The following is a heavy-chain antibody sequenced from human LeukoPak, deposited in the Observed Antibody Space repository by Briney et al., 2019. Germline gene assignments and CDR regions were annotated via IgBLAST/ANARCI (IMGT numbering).Heavy chain of an antibody. Sequence: SETLSLTCTVSGGSISSYYWSWIRQPPGKGLEWIGEINHSGSTNYNPSLKSRVTISVDTSKNQFPLKLSSVTAADTAVYYCARQNGGSWNYYYYMDVWGKGTTVTASS. CDR3: ARQNGGSWNYYYYMDV. D-gene: IGHD1-26*01. CDR2: INHSGST. V-gene: IGHV4-34*01. J-gene: IGHJ6*03. CDR1: GGSISSYY.